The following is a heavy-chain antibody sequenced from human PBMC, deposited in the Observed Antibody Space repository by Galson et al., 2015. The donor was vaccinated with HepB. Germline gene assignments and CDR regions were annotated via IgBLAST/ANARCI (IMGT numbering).Heavy chain of an antibody. Sequence: CAISGDSVSSTTASWTWIRQSPSRGLEWLGRTYYRSQWCNEYALSVKSRITINPDTSKNQFSLQLDSVTPEDTAVYYCARWDTGRDYWGQGTLVTVSS. V-gene: IGHV6-1*01. J-gene: IGHJ4*02. D-gene: IGHD1-1*01. CDR1: GDSVSSTTAS. CDR3: ARWDTGRDY. CDR2: TYYRSQWCN.